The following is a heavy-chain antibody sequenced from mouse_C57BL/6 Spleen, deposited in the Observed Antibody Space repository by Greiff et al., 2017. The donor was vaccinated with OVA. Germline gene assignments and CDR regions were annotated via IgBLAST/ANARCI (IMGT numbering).Heavy chain of an antibody. CDR3: ARGFPMDY. CDR1: GYTFTSYW. CDR2: IDPSDSYT. J-gene: IGHJ4*01. V-gene: IGHV1-69*01. Sequence: QVQLKQPGAELVMPGASVKLSCKASGYTFTSYWMHWVKQRPGQGLEWIGEIDPSDSYTNYNQKFKGKSTLTVDKSSSTAYMQLSSLTSEDSAVYYCARGFPMDYWGQGTSVTVSS.